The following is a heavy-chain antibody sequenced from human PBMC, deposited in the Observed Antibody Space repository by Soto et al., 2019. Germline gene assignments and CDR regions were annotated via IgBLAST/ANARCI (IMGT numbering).Heavy chain of an antibody. CDR3: ARGTYFDY. Sequence: GSMKVSCKANVYTLTHYAVRLGRQAPGQGLEWVGWISAYNDHTNYAQKFQGRVTMTTDTSTSTAYMELRSLRSDDKAVYYCARGTYFDYWG. D-gene: IGHD1-1*01. CDR2: ISAYNDHT. J-gene: IGHJ4*01. V-gene: IGHV1-18*01. CDR1: VYTLTHYA.